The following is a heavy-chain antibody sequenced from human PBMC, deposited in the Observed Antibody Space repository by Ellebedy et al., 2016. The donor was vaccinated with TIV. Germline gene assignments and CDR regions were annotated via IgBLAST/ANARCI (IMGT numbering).Heavy chain of an antibody. D-gene: IGHD7-27*01. Sequence: SQTLSLTCXISGDSVSRNSAAWNWIRQSPSRGLEWLGRTYYRSKWSNDYAVSVKSRITINPDTSKNHFSLQLNSVTPEDTAVYYCARTGDRGRAFDYWGQGTLVTVSS. V-gene: IGHV6-1*01. CDR1: GDSVSRNSAA. J-gene: IGHJ4*02. CDR2: TYYRSKWSN. CDR3: ARTGDRGRAFDY.